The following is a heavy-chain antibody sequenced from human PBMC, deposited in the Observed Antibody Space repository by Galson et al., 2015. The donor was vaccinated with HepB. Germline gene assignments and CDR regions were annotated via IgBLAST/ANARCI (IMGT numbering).Heavy chain of an antibody. Sequence: SVKVSCKASGYTFTSYYVHWVRQAPGQGLEWMGIINPSGGSTSYAQKFQGRVTMTRDTSTSTVYMELSSLRSEDTAVYYCASTVAAPGGPYYYYGMDVWGQGTTVTVSS. CDR1: GYTFTSYY. V-gene: IGHV1-46*01. CDR2: INPSGGST. D-gene: IGHD6-19*01. J-gene: IGHJ6*02. CDR3: ASTVAAPGGPYYYYGMDV.